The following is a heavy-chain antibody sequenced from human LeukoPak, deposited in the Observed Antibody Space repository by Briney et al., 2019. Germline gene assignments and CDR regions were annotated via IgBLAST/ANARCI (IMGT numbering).Heavy chain of an antibody. V-gene: IGHV3-23*01. Sequence: PGGSLRLSCAASGFTFSSHGMTWVRQAPGKGLEWVSAISGSGDTTFYADSVKGRITISRDNSKNMLYLQMNSLRAEDTAVYYCASPYDRTGYYYYWGQGTLVTASS. D-gene: IGHD3-22*01. CDR3: ASPYDRTGYYYY. CDR1: GFTFSSHG. J-gene: IGHJ4*02. CDR2: ISGSGDTT.